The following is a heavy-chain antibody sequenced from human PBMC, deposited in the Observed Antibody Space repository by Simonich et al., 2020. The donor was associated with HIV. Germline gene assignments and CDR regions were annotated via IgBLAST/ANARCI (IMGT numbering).Heavy chain of an antibody. CDR3: ARRGSVSSGSPRYFDS. Sequence: QVQLQQWGAGLLKPSETLSLTCAVYGGSFSGYYWSWIRQSPGRGLEWIGEITYSGSTNYKPSLKSRVTISVDTSKNQFSLKLTSVTAADTAVYYCARRGSVSSGSPRYFDSWGHGTLVTVSS. CDR2: ITYSGST. V-gene: IGHV4-34*01. CDR1: GGSFSGYY. J-gene: IGHJ4*01. D-gene: IGHD3-10*01.